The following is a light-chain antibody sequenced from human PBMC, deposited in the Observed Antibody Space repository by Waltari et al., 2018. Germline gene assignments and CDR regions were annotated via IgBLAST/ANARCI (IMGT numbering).Light chain of an antibody. CDR2: EVS. J-gene: IGLJ3*02. CDR1: SSDVGGYNY. CDR3: SSYAGITNWV. Sequence: QSALTQPPSASGSPGQPVTISCPGTSSDVGGYNYVSWYKQHPGKAPDVIIFEVSRRPPGVPDRFSGSKSGNTASLTVSGLQAEDEADYYCSSYAGITNWVFGGGTKLTVL. V-gene: IGLV2-8*01.